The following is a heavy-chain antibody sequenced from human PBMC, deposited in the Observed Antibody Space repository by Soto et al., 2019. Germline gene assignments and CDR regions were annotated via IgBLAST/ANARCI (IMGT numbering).Heavy chain of an antibody. CDR2: IYYSGST. V-gene: IGHV4-59*01. CDR3: ARDVVVVAANRFYYYGIDV. J-gene: IGHJ6*02. D-gene: IGHD2-15*01. CDR1: GGSISSYY. Sequence: SETLSLTFTVSGGSISSYYWSWIRQPPGKGLEWSGYIYYSGSTNYNPSLKSRVTISVDTSKNQFSLKLSSVTAADPAVYYCARDVVVVAANRFYYYGIDVWGQGTTVTVSS.